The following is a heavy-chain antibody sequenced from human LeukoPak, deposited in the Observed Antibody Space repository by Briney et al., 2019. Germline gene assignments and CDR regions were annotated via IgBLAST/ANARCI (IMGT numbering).Heavy chain of an antibody. CDR1: GFTFSSYS. J-gene: IGHJ4*02. CDR2: ISSSSSTI. CDR3: ARDSFGSGYDPYIHY. Sequence: GGSLRLSCAASGFTFSSYSMNWVRQAPGKGLEWVSYISSSSSTIYYADSVKGRFTISRDNAKNSLYLQMNSLRAEDTAVYYCARDSFGSGYDPYIHYWGQGTLVTVSS. D-gene: IGHD5-12*01. V-gene: IGHV3-48*01.